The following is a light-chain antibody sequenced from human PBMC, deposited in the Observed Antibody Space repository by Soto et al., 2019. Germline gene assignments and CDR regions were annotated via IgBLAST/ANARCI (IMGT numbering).Light chain of an antibody. V-gene: IGKV3-15*01. CDR1: QRVSSN. CDR2: GAS. J-gene: IGKJ1*01. CDR3: QQYNNWPWT. Sequence: EIGMTQSPATLSVSPGERATLSCRASQRVSSNLAWYQQKPGQAPRLLIYGASSRATGIPATFSGSGSGTEFTLTISSLQSEDFAVYYCQQYNNWPWTFGQGTKVDIK.